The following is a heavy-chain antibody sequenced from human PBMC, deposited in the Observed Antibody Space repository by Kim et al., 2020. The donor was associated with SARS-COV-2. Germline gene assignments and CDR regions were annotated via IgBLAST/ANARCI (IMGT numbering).Heavy chain of an antibody. Sequence: DSVKGRFTISRDNAKNSLYLQMNSLRAEDTALYYCARDRTSGWYAYYFDYWGQGTLVTVSS. CDR3: ARDRTSGWYAYYFDY. J-gene: IGHJ4*02. V-gene: IGHV3-20*03. D-gene: IGHD6-19*01.